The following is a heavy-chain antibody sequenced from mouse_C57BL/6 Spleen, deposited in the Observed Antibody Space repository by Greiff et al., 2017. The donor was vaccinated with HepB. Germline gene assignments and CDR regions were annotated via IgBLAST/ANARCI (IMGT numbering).Heavy chain of an antibody. CDR1: GYTFTSYW. Sequence: QVHLQQPGTELVKPGASVKLSCKASGYTFTSYWMHWVKQRPGQGLEWIGNINPSNGGTNYNEKFKSKATLTVDKSSSTAYMQLSSLTSEDSAVYYCARGGLRSYAMDYWGQGTSVTVSS. J-gene: IGHJ4*01. CDR3: ARGGLRSYAMDY. D-gene: IGHD1-1*01. CDR2: INPSNGGT. V-gene: IGHV1-53*01.